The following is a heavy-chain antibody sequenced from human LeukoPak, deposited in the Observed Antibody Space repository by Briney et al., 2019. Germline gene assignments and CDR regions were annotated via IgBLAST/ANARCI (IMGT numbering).Heavy chain of an antibody. CDR2: IYYSGST. D-gene: IGHD6-13*01. Sequence: SETLSLTCTVPGGSISSYYWSWIRQPPGKGLEWIGYIYYSGSTNYNPSLKSRVTISVDTSKNQFSLKLSSVTAADTAVYYCASGSSWYGVKYFQHWGQGTLVTVSS. CDR3: ASGSSWYGVKYFQH. V-gene: IGHV4-59*01. J-gene: IGHJ1*01. CDR1: GGSISSYY.